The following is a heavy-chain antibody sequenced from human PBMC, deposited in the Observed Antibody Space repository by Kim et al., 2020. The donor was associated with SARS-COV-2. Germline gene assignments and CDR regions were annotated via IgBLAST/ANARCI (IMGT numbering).Heavy chain of an antibody. J-gene: IGHJ6*02. D-gene: IGHD2-15*01. CDR1: GFTFSDHY. Sequence: GGSLRLSCAASGFTFSDHYMDWVRQAPGKGLEWVGRTRNKANSYTTEYAASVKGRFTISRDDSKNSLYLQMNSLKTEDTAVYYCARAGMGSCSGGSCYLSYYYYVMDVWGQGTTVTVSS. CDR2: TRNKANSYTT. CDR3: ARAGMGSCSGGSCYLSYYYYVMDV. V-gene: IGHV3-72*01.